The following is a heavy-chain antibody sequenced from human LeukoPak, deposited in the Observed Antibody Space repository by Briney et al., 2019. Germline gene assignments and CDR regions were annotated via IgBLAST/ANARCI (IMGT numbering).Heavy chain of an antibody. J-gene: IGHJ4*02. V-gene: IGHV3-23*01. CDR2: ITADGGSV. Sequence: GGSLSLSCAASGFTFTLYAIYWVRQASGKCLEWVSGITADGGSVYYPDSVTGWFTMSRDNSKNRLYLQMNSLRAEDTAVYYCAKGQALVSRLDQWGQGALVTVSS. CDR1: GFTFTLYA. CDR3: AKGQALVSRLDQ. D-gene: IGHD2-2*01.